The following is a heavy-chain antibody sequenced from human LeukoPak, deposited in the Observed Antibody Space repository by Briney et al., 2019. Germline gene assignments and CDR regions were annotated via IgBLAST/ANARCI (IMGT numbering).Heavy chain of an antibody. CDR2: ISWNSGSI. Sequence: PGRSLRLSCAASGFTFDDYAMHWVRQAPGKGLEWVSGISWNSGSIGYADSVKGRFTISRDNAKNSLYLQMNSLRAEDTALYYCAKPSRQWELLPDAFDIWGQGTMVTVSS. D-gene: IGHD1-26*01. CDR3: AKPSRQWELLPDAFDI. V-gene: IGHV3-9*01. J-gene: IGHJ3*02. CDR1: GFTFDDYA.